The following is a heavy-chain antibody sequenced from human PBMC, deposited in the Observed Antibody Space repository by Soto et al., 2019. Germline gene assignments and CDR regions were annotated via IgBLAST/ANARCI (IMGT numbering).Heavy chain of an antibody. J-gene: IGHJ5*02. CDR3: AGNIAAAGTSWFDP. V-gene: IGHV3-66*01. D-gene: IGHD6-13*01. CDR2: IYSGGST. CDR1: GFTVSSNY. Sequence: EVQLVESGGGLVQPGGSLRLSCAASGFTVSSNYMSWVRQAPGKGLEWVSVIYSGGSTYYADSVKGRFTISRDNSTNTLYLQMNSLRAEDTAVYYCAGNIAAAGTSWFDPWGQGTLVTVSS.